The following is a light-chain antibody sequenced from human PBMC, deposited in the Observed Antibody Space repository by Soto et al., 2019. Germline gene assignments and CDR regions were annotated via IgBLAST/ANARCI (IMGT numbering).Light chain of an antibody. Sequence: DIQMTQSPSSVSASVGDRVTITCQASQDITNYLNWYQQKPGKAPKLLIYHASNLETGVPSGFSGSGSGTDFTFTISSLQPEDTATYYCQQYDNPPLTFGGGTKVDIK. CDR2: HAS. J-gene: IGKJ4*01. CDR1: QDITNY. V-gene: IGKV1-33*01. CDR3: QQYDNPPLT.